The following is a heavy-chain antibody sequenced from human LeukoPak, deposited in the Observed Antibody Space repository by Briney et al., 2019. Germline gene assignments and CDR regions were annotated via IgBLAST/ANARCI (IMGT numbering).Heavy chain of an antibody. V-gene: IGHV3-23*01. CDR2: ISGSGGST. D-gene: IGHD3-10*01. Sequence: PGGSLRLSCAASGFTFSSYEMNWVRQAPGKGLEWVSAISGSGGSTYYADSVKGRFTISRDNSKNTLYLQMNSLRAEDTAVYYCASFYGSGSYWWFDPWGQGTLVTVSS. J-gene: IGHJ5*02. CDR1: GFTFSSYE. CDR3: ASFYGSGSYWWFDP.